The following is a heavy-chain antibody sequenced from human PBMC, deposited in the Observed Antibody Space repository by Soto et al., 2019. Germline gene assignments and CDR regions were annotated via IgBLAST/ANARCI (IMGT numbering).Heavy chain of an antibody. Sequence: PGESLKISCKGSGYSFTSYWISWVRQMPGKGLEWMGRIDPSDSYTNYSPSFQGHVTISADKPISTAYLQWSSLKASDTAMYYCARHVSFDTGYSSSWYYYGMDVWGQGTTVTVSS. CDR1: GYSFTSYW. CDR3: ARHVSFDTGYSSSWYYYGMDV. D-gene: IGHD6-13*01. CDR2: IDPSDSYT. V-gene: IGHV5-10-1*01. J-gene: IGHJ6*02.